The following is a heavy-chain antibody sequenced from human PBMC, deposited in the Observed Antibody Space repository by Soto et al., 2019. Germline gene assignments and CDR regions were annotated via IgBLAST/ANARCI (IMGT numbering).Heavy chain of an antibody. Sequence: QVQLAESGGGVVQPGTSLRLSCATSGFTFSSYGMYWVRQAPGKGLEWVAVIWYEGANEYYADSVKGRFTISRDNSKNTLYLQMNSLRAEDTAIYYCAKDVGNSWSYYFDFWGQGTLVTVSS. CDR3: AKDVGNSWSYYFDF. D-gene: IGHD6-13*01. CDR1: GFTFSSYG. CDR2: IWYEGANE. J-gene: IGHJ4*02. V-gene: IGHV3-33*06.